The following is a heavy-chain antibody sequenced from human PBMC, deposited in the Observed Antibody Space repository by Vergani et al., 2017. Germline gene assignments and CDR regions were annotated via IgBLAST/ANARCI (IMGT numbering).Heavy chain of an antibody. V-gene: IGHV3-33*06. J-gene: IGHJ6*03. CDR1: GFTLSSHA. CDR2: IWYDGSKE. D-gene: IGHD6-6*01. Sequence: QVQLEESGGGVVQPGRSLRLSCAGSGFTLSSHAMHWVRQAPGKGLEWVAFIWYDGSKEYYADSVKGRFTISRDNSKNTLYLQMNSLRAEDTAVYYCAKGSAASPSGYYYYMDVWGKGTTVTVSS. CDR3: AKGSAASPSGYYYYMDV.